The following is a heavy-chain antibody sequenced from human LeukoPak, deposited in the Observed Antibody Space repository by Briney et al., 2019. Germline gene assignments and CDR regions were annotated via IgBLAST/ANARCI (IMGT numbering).Heavy chain of an antibody. D-gene: IGHD5-18*01. CDR1: GFNVSTNY. CDR2: IYSGGST. J-gene: IGHJ4*02. V-gene: IGHV3-53*01. Sequence: GGSLRLSCAASGFNVSTNYMNWVRQAPGKGLEWVSIIYSGGSTYYAGSVKGRFTISRDNSKNTLYLQMNSLRAEDTAVYYCAREGQSTAFDYWGQGTLVTVSS. CDR3: AREGQSTAFDY.